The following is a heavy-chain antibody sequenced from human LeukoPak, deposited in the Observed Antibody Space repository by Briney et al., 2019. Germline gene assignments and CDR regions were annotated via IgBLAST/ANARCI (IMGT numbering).Heavy chain of an antibody. J-gene: IGHJ4*02. CDR2: MNPNNGNT. D-gene: IGHD6-13*01. Sequence: ASVKVSCKASGYTFTNYGISWVRQATGQGLEWMGWMNPNNGNTDYAQKFQGRVTMTEDTSTDTAYMELSSLRSEDTAVYYCARASAAARRYFDYWGQGTLVTVSS. CDR3: ARASAAARRYFDY. CDR1: GYTFTNYG. V-gene: IGHV1-8*02.